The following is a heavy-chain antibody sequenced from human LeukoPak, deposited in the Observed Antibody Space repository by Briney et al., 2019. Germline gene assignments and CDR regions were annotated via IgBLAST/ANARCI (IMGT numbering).Heavy chain of an antibody. V-gene: IGHV3-74*01. Sequence: GGSLRLSCAASGFSFSGHWMHWARQLPGKGLVWVSRISPTGSTTSYADSVKGRFTISRDNSKNTLYLQMNSLRAEDTAVYYCARDRRRDFDYWGQGTLVTVSS. CDR3: ARDRRRDFDY. J-gene: IGHJ4*02. CDR2: ISPTGSTT. CDR1: GFSFSGHW.